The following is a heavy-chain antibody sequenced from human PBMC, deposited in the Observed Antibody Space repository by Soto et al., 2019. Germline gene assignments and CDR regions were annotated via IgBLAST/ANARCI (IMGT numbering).Heavy chain of an antibody. CDR1: GFTFSSYA. CDR2: ISGSGGST. J-gene: IGHJ6*02. V-gene: IGHV3-23*01. CDR3: AKDLRCSYGYVEYYYYYGMVV. Sequence: GGSLRLSCAASGFTFSSYAMSWVRQAPGKGLEWVSAISGSGGSTYYADSVKGRFTISRDNSKNTLYLQMNSLRAEDTAVYYCAKDLRCSYGYVEYYYYYGMVVWGQGTTVTVSS. D-gene: IGHD5-18*01.